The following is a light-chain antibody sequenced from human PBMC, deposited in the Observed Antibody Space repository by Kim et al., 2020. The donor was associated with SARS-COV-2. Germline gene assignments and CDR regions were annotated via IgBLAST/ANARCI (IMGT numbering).Light chain of an antibody. Sequence: EIVMTQSPATLSVSPGERATLSCRASQSVSSSLVWYQQQHGQAPRLLIYGASTRATAISTRFSGSGSGTEFTLTISSLQPDDLAVYYCQQYNDWPPRTFGQGTKVDIK. CDR1: QSVSSS. J-gene: IGKJ1*01. V-gene: IGKV3-15*01. CDR3: QQYNDWPPRT. CDR2: GAS.